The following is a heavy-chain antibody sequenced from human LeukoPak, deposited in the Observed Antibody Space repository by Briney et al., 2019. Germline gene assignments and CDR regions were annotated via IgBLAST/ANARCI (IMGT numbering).Heavy chain of an antibody. CDR3: ARARTMIN. D-gene: IGHD3-22*01. CDR2: IYSGVST. V-gene: IGHV3-53*04. J-gene: IGHJ4*02. Sequence: PGGSLRLSCAASGFTVSSNYMSWVRQAPGKGLEWVSVIYSGVSTYYADSVTGRFTISRPTSKNTLYLQMNSLRAEDTAVYYCARARTMINWGQGPLVTVSS. CDR1: GFTVSSNY.